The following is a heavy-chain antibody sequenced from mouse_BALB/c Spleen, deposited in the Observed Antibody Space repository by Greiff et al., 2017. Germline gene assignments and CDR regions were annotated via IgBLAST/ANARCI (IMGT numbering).Heavy chain of an antibody. V-gene: IGHV1-14*01. D-gene: IGHD2-2*01. CDR1: GYTFTSYV. CDR3: ARGEVYYGYDPFSY. J-gene: IGHJ3*01. Sequence: VQLQQSGPELVKPGASVKMSCKASGYTFTSYVMHWVKQKPGQGLEWIGYINPYNDGTKYNEKFKGKATLTSDKSSSTAYMELSSLTSEDSAVYYCARGEVYYGYDPFSYWGQGTLVTVSA. CDR2: INPYNDGT.